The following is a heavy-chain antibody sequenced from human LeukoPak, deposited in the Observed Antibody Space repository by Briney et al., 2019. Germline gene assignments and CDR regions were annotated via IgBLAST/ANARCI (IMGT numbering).Heavy chain of an antibody. D-gene: IGHD2-21*02. CDR2: INPKGGGI. CDR3: ARGTCDSGDCFNWFDP. J-gene: IGHJ5*02. CDR1: GYSFTDYY. V-gene: IGHV1-2*02. Sequence: GASVKVSCKASGYSFTDYYIHWARQAPGQGLEWMGWINPKGGGINYAPEFQGRVTMTRDTSITTAYMELSSLRSDDTAMYYCARGTCDSGDCFNWFDPWGQGTLVTVSS.